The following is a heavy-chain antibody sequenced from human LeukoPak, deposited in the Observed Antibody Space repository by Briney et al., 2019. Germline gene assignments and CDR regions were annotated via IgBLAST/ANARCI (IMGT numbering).Heavy chain of an antibody. CDR3: ARRNDYMYV. J-gene: IGHJ6*03. V-gene: IGHV5-51*01. CDR1: GYRFTSYW. Sequence: GDSLKIPCKGSGYRFTSYWIGGARQMPGKGLEWMGIIYPGDSDTRYSPSFQGQVTISADKSISTAYLQWSSLKASDTAMYYCARRNDYMYVWGKGTTVTVSS. CDR2: IYPGDSDT.